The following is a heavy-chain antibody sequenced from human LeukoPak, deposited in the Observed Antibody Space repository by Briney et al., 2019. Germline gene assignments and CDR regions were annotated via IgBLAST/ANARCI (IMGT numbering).Heavy chain of an antibody. CDR2: INQDGSEK. J-gene: IGHJ4*02. V-gene: IGHV3-7*01. D-gene: IGHD6-13*01. CDR1: GFSLSSYW. Sequence: PGGSLRLSCAVSGFSLSSYWMNWVRQAPGRGLEWVASINQDGSEKYYADSVKGRFTISRDNAKNSLYLQMNSLRAEDTAIYYCARDGEAAGLYFDYWGQGTLVTVSS. CDR3: ARDGEAAGLYFDY.